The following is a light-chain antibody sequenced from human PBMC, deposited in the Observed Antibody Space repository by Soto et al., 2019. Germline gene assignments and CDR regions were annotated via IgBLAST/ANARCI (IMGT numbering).Light chain of an antibody. V-gene: IGKV3-20*01. Sequence: EIVLTQSPGTLSLSPGEGATLSCRASQSVASNCLAWYQQKPGQAPRLLIYGASSRATGIPDRFSGSGSGTAFTLTISRLEPEDFAVYYCQQYGTSPQTFGQGTKVEIK. CDR2: GAS. CDR3: QQYGTSPQT. J-gene: IGKJ1*01. CDR1: QSVASNC.